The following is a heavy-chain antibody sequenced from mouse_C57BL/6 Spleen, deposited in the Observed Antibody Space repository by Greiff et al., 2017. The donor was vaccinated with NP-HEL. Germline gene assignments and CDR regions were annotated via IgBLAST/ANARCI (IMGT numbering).Heavy chain of an antibody. CDR3: TTRGYDYGWFAY. J-gene: IGHJ3*01. CDR1: GFNIKDDY. Sequence: EVHLVESGAELVRPGASVKLSCTASGFNIKDDYMHWVKQRPEQGLEWIGWIDPENGDTEYASKFQGKATITADTSSNTAYLQLSSLTSEDTAVYYCTTRGYDYGWFAYWGQGTLVTVSA. V-gene: IGHV14-4*01. CDR2: IDPENGDT. D-gene: IGHD2-4*01.